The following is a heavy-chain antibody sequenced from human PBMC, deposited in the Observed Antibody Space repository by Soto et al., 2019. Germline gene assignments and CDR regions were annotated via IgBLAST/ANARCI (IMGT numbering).Heavy chain of an antibody. CDR3: ARDLPRYDILTGYPFDY. Sequence: GASVKVSCKASGYTFTSYGISWVRQAPGQGLEWMGWISAYNGNTNYAQKLQGRVTMTTDTSTSTAYMELRSLRSDDTAVYYCARDLPRYDILTGYPFDYWGQGTLVTVSS. CDR1: GYTFTSYG. J-gene: IGHJ4*02. V-gene: IGHV1-18*01. CDR2: ISAYNGNT. D-gene: IGHD3-9*01.